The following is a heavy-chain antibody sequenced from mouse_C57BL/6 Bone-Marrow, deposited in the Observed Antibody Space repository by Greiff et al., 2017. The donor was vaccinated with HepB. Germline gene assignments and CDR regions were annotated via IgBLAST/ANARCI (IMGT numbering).Heavy chain of an antibody. CDR3: ARRGTYPRWYFDV. Sequence: QVQLQQPGAELVKPGASVKMSCKASGYTFTSYWITWVKQRPGQGLEWIGDIYPGSGSTNYNEKFKSKATLTVDTSSSTAYMQISSLTSEDSAVYYCARRGTYPRWYFDVWGTGTTVTVSS. CDR2: IYPGSGST. V-gene: IGHV1-55*01. D-gene: IGHD1-1*02. J-gene: IGHJ1*03. CDR1: GYTFTSYW.